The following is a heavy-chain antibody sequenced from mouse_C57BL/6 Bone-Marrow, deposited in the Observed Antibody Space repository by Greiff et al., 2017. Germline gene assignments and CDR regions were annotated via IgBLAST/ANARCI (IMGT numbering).Heavy chain of an antibody. CDR3: ARDSLNYYWFAY. Sequence: QVQLQQPGAELVMPGASVKLSCKASGYTFTSYWMHWVKQRPGQGLEWIGEIDPSDSYTNYNQKFKGKSTLTVDKSSSTAYMQLSILTSEDSAVYYCARDSLNYYWFAYWGQGTLVTVSA. D-gene: IGHD1-1*01. CDR1: GYTFTSYW. CDR2: IDPSDSYT. J-gene: IGHJ3*01. V-gene: IGHV1-69*01.